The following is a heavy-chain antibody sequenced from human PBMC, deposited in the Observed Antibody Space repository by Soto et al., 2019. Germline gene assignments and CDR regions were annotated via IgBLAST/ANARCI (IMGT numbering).Heavy chain of an antibody. D-gene: IGHD4-17*01. V-gene: IGHV3-33*01. J-gene: IGHJ4*02. CDR1: GFTFSSYG. Sequence: QVQLVESGGGVVQPGRSLRLSCAASGFTFSSYGMHWVRQAPGKGLEWVAVIWYDGSNKYYADSVKGRFTISRDNSKNTLYLQMNSLRAEDTAVYYCARDAGMTTVVSACDYGGQGTLVTVSS. CDR2: IWYDGSNK. CDR3: ARDAGMTTVVSACDY.